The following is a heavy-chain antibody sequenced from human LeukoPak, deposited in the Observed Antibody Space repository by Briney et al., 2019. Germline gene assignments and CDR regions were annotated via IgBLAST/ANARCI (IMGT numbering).Heavy chain of an antibody. CDR3: AKVFGGFTYGRYFDY. CDR1: GFTFSSYW. V-gene: IGHV3-7*03. J-gene: IGHJ4*02. D-gene: IGHD3-16*01. CDR2: IKQDGSEK. Sequence: GGSLRLSCAASGFTFSSYWMSWVRQAPGKGLEWVANIKQDGSEKYYVDSVKGRFTISRDNAKNSLYPQMNSLRAEDTAVYYCAKVFGGFTYGRYFDYWGQGTLVTVSS.